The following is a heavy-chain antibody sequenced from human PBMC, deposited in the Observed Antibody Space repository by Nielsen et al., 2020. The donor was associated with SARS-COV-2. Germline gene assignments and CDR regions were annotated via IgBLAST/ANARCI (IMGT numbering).Heavy chain of an antibody. J-gene: IGHJ4*02. Sequence: SETLSLTCIVSGASISSSDSYWTWIRQPPGKGLEWIGYIYYSGRTFYSPSLKSRVTISLDTSKNQFSLKLPSVTAADTAVYYCASLPALNNYSDSWGQGTLVTVSS. CDR3: ASLPALNNYSDS. D-gene: IGHD2/OR15-2a*01. CDR1: GASISSSDSY. CDR2: IYYSGRT. V-gene: IGHV4-30-4*01.